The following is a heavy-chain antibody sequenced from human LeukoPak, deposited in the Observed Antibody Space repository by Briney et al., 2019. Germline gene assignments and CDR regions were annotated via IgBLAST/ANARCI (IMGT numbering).Heavy chain of an antibody. CDR1: GFTFASSA. D-gene: IGHD1-1*01. CDR3: ARSQLGAAYRYFDL. J-gene: IGHJ2*01. V-gene: IGHV3-23*01. CDR2: VGVSGGRT. Sequence: HPGGSVRFSDPRSGFTFASSAMSSVRQAAGKGLGWVATVGVSGGRTYYADSVEGRFTISREKSKNTLYLQMDSLRAEDTAVYYCARSQLGAAYRYFDLWGRGNLVTVSS.